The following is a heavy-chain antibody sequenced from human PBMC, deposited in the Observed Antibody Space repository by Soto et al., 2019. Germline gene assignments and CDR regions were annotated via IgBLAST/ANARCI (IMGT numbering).Heavy chain of an antibody. V-gene: IGHV3-23*01. D-gene: IGHD6-13*01. CDR2: IRGSGDST. CDR3: ATQIAAAGYWYFVL. Sequence: EVQLLESGGGLVQPGGSLRLSCAASGFIFSSYAMSWVRQAPGKGLEWVSSIRGSGDSTYYADSVKGRFTISRDNSKNTLYLQMNSLRAEDTAFYYCATQIAAAGYWYFVLWGRGTLVTVSS. J-gene: IGHJ2*01. CDR1: GFIFSSYA.